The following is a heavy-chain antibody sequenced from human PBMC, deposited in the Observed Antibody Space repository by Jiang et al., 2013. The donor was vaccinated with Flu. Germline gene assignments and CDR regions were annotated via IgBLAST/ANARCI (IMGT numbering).Heavy chain of an antibody. CDR1: FTSYA. D-gene: IGHD6-19*01. CDR2: INAGNGNT. J-gene: IGHJ4*02. CDR3: ARAPWYSSGWWGTIFDY. Sequence: FTSYAMHWVRQAPGQRLEWMGWINAGNGNTKYSQKFQGRVTITRDTSASTAYMELSSLRSEDTAVYYCARAPWYSSGWWGTIFDYWGQGTLVTVSS. V-gene: IGHV1-3*01.